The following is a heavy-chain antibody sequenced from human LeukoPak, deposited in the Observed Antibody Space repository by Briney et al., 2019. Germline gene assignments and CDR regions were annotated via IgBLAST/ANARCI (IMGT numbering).Heavy chain of an antibody. CDR2: MNPNSGNT. Sequence: ASVKVSCKASGYTFTSYDINWVRQATGQGLEWMGWMNPNSGNTGYAEKFQGRVTMTRNTSISTAYMELSSLRSEDTAVYYCARKSSTSSGWFAFDNWGQGTLVTVSS. V-gene: IGHV1-8*01. D-gene: IGHD6-19*01. CDR1: GYTFTSYD. J-gene: IGHJ4*02. CDR3: ARKSSTSSGWFAFDN.